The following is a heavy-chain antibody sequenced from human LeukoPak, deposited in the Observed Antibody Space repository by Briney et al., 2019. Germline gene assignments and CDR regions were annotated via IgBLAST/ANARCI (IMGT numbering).Heavy chain of an antibody. V-gene: IGHV4-59*08. Sequence: SETLSLTCTGSGGSISSYYWSWIRQPPGKGLEGIGYIYYSGSTNYIPPLKSRVTISVDTSNNQFSLKLSSVTAADTAVYYCARQDSSGYYRTPFDYWGQGTLVTVSS. J-gene: IGHJ4*02. CDR2: IYYSGST. D-gene: IGHD3-22*01. CDR1: GGSISSYY. CDR3: ARQDSSGYYRTPFDY.